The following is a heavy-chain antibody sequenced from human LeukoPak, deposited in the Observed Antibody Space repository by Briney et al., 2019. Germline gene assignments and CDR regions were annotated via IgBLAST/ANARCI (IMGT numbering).Heavy chain of an antibody. V-gene: IGHV1-18*01. CDR3: ARDLRITMVRGVIINEYYFDY. J-gene: IGHJ4*02. Sequence: GASVKVSCKASGGTFSSYAISWVRQAPGQGLEWMGWISAYNGNTNYAQKLQGRVTMTTDTSTSTAYMELRSLRSDDTAVYYCARDLRITMVRGVIINEYYFDYWGQGTLVTVSS. CDR2: ISAYNGNT. D-gene: IGHD3-10*01. CDR1: GGTFSSYA.